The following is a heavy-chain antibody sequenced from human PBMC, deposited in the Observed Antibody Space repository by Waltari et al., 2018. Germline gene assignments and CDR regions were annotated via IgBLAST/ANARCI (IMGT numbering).Heavy chain of an antibody. Sequence: QLQLQESGPGLVKPSETLSLTCTVSGGSINSSSYYWAWIRQPPGKGLEWIGSIYYSGSTYYNPSLKSRVTISVDESKNQFSLKLTSITAADTAVYYCARDRGLRGGYDSWGQGMLVTVSS. CDR2: IYYSGST. CDR1: GGSINSSSYY. D-gene: IGHD5-12*01. CDR3: ARDRGLRGGYDS. V-gene: IGHV4-39*07. J-gene: IGHJ5*02.